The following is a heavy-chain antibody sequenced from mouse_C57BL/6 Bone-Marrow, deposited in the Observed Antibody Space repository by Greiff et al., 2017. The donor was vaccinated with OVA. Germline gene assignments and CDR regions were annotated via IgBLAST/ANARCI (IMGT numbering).Heavy chain of an antibody. Sequence: EVQLVESGGDLVKPGGSLKLSCAASGFTFSSYGMSWVRQTPDKRLEWVATISSGGSYNYYPDSVKGRFNISRDNAKNTLYLQMSSLKSEDTAMYYCARHGDYGSFFDYWGQGTTLTVSS. CDR3: ARHGDYGSFFDY. CDR1: GFTFSSYG. J-gene: IGHJ2*01. CDR2: ISSGGSYN. V-gene: IGHV5-6*01. D-gene: IGHD1-1*01.